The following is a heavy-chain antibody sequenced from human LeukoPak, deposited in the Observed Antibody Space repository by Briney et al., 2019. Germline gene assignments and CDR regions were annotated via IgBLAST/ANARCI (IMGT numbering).Heavy chain of an antibody. V-gene: IGHV4-39*01. D-gene: IGHD1-26*01. Sequence: PSETLSLTCTVSGDSISSSGHWWGWIRQPPGEGLEWIGSISYSGSPSYKPSLKSRVTISVDTSKNQLSLRLSPVTAADTAVYYCARPSSSGSYYYWGQGTLVTVS. CDR1: GDSISSSGHW. CDR3: ARPSSSGSYYY. CDR2: ISYSGSP. J-gene: IGHJ4*02.